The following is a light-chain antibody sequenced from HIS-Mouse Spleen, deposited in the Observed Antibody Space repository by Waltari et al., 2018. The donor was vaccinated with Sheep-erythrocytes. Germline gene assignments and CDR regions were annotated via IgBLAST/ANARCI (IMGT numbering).Light chain of an antibody. J-gene: IGKJ5*01. CDR2: AAS. Sequence: DIQMTQSPSSVSASVGDRVTITCRASQGISSWLAWCQQKPGKTPKLLFYAASSLQSGVPARFSGSGSGTDFTLTISSLQPEDFATYYCQQANSFPITFGQGTRLEIK. V-gene: IGKV1-12*01. CDR1: QGISSW. CDR3: QQANSFPIT.